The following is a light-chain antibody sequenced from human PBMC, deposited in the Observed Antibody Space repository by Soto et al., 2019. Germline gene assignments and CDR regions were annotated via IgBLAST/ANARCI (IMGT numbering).Light chain of an antibody. CDR3: QQRRT. CDR2: HAS. CDR1: QSVTNS. V-gene: IGKV3-11*01. J-gene: IGKJ1*01. Sequence: EIVLTQSPATLSLSPGERATLSCWASQSVTNSLAWYQQQPGQAPRLLIYHASNRATGVPARFSGSGSGTDFTLTISSLEPADFAVYYCQQRRTFGQGTKVEIK.